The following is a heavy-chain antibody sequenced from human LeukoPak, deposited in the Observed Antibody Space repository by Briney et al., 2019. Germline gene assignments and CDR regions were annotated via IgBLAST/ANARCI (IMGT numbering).Heavy chain of an antibody. CDR3: ARIKGIAARRAFDI. Sequence: SETLSLTCTVSGGSISSGSYYWSWIRQPAGKGLEWIGRIYTSGSTNYNPSLKSRVTISVDTSKNQFSLKLSSVTAADTAVYYCARIKGIAARRAFDIWGQGTMVTVSS. V-gene: IGHV4-61*02. D-gene: IGHD6-6*01. CDR2: IYTSGST. J-gene: IGHJ3*02. CDR1: GGSISSGSYY.